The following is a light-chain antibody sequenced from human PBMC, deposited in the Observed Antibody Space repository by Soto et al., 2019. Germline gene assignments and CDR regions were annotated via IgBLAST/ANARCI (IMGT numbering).Light chain of an antibody. CDR1: QSISSY. CDR3: QQLNSYPIT. V-gene: IGKV1-5*03. J-gene: IGKJ5*01. Sequence: DIQMTQSPSSLSASVGDRVTITCRASQSISSYLNWYQQKPGKAPKLLILKASSLESGVPSRFSGSGSGTEFTLTISSLQPDDLATYYCQQLNSYPITFGQGTRLEIK. CDR2: KAS.